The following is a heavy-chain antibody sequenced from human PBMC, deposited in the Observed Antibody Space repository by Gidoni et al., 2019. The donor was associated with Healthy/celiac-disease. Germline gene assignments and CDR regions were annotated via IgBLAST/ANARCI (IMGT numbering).Heavy chain of an antibody. D-gene: IGHD3-22*01. CDR3: ARVPKYDNPYGMDV. CDR2: INHSGST. V-gene: IGHV4-34*01. Sequence: HVQLQQWGAGLLKPSETLSLTCAVYGGSFSGYYWSWIRQPPGKGLEWIGEINHSGSTNYNPYLKSRVTISVDTSKNQFSLKLSSVTAADTAVYYCARVPKYDNPYGMDVWGQGTTVTVSS. J-gene: IGHJ6*02. CDR1: GGSFSGYY.